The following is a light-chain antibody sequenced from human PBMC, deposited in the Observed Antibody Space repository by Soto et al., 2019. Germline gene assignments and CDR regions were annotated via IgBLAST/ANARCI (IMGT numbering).Light chain of an antibody. J-gene: IGKJ2*01. CDR2: GAS. CDR3: QQYGGSPRT. Sequence: IVLTQSPGTLSLSPGERATLSCRASQSVSSNYLAWYQQKPGQAPRLLIYGASSRATGIPDRFSGSGSGTDFSLTISRLEPEDFAVYYCQQYGGSPRTFGQGTKLEIK. V-gene: IGKV3-20*01. CDR1: QSVSSNY.